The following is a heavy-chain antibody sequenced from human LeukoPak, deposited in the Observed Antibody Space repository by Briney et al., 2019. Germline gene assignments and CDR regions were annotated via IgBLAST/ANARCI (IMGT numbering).Heavy chain of an antibody. Sequence: GGSLRLSCAASGFTFSTYSMNWVRQAPGKGLEWLSYISSSSSTIYYADSVKGRSTISRDNAKNSLDLQMNSLRAEDTAVYYCARASSAAADLDYWGQGTLVTVSS. D-gene: IGHD6-13*01. V-gene: IGHV3-48*01. CDR2: ISSSSSTI. CDR1: GFTFSTYS. CDR3: ARASSAAADLDY. J-gene: IGHJ4*02.